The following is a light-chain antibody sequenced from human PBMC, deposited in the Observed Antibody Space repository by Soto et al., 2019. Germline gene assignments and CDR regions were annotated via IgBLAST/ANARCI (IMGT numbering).Light chain of an antibody. Sequence: EIVLTQSPATLSLSPGERATLSCRASQSIGLAIAWYQHKPGQAPRLLIFDASQRATGIPARFRGSGSGTDFTLSISSLEPEDFAVYYCQHRINWPLTFGGGTKVDIK. CDR1: QSIGLA. V-gene: IGKV3-11*01. CDR2: DAS. J-gene: IGKJ4*01. CDR3: QHRINWPLT.